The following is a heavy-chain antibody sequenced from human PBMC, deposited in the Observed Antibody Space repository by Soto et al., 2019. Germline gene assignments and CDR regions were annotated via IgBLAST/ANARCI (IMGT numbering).Heavy chain of an antibody. D-gene: IGHD1-1*01. CDR3: AGDGSWVQPFDY. Sequence: PGGSLRLSCAASGFTFSSYNMNWVRQAPGKGLEWVSYISSGGTAISYANSVRGRFTISRDNAKNSLYLQMNSLRAEDTAVYYCAGDGSWVQPFDYWGQGTLVTVSS. CDR2: ISSGGTAI. CDR1: GFTFSSYN. V-gene: IGHV3-48*03. J-gene: IGHJ4*02.